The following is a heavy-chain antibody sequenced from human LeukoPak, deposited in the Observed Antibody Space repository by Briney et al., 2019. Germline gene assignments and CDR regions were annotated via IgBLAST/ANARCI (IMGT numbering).Heavy chain of an antibody. D-gene: IGHD5-18*01. V-gene: IGHV3-49*04. Sequence: PGGSLRLSCTASGFTLGDYAMSWVRQAPGKGLEWVGFIRSKTYGCATEYAAAVKGKFTIARDDTKGVENLQRDSRQNEETAEYYCTRDLGYTYGYGVDYWGQGTLVTVSS. CDR2: IRSKTYGCAT. J-gene: IGHJ4*02. CDR1: GFTLGDYA. CDR3: TRDLGYTYGYGVDY.